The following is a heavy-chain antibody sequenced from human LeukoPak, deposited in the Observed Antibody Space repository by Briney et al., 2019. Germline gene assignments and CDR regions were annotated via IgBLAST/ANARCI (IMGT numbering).Heavy chain of an antibody. CDR3: ARDLIQSGSYFEAVY. D-gene: IGHD1-26*01. J-gene: IGHJ4*02. V-gene: IGHV3-7*01. CDR1: GFTFSSYW. CDR2: IKKDGSEN. Sequence: GGSLRLSCAASGFTFSSYWMSWVRQAPGKGLEWVANIKKDGSENYYVDSVKGRFTISRDNAKKSLYLQMNSLRAEDTAVYYCARDLIQSGSYFEAVYWGQGTLVTVSS.